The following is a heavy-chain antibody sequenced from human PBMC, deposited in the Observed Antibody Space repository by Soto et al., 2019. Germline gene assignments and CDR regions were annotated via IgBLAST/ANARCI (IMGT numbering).Heavy chain of an antibody. CDR2: IDPSNSYT. Sequence: GESLKISCQGSGYSFNSDWINWVRQMPWKGLEWMGRIDPSNSYTRYSPSFEGHVTISANNSISTAYLQWSSLKASDTAMYYCAKLTKGGYYYYYGLDVWGQGTTVTVS. CDR1: GYSFNSDW. D-gene: IGHD2-8*01. V-gene: IGHV5-10-1*01. J-gene: IGHJ6*01. CDR3: AKLTKGGYYYYYGLDV.